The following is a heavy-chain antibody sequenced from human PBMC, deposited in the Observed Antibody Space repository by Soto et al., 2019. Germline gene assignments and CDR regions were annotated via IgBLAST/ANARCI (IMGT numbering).Heavy chain of an antibody. CDR2: IYYSGST. D-gene: IGHD1-1*01. J-gene: IGHJ3*02. Sequence: PSETLSLTCTVSGGSISSYYWSWIRQPPGKGLEWIGYIYYSGSTNYNPSLKSRVTISVDTSKNQFSLKLSSVTAADTAVYYCASFIVTTGTTFDAFDIGGKGKMVTV. CDR1: GGSISSYY. CDR3: ASFIVTTGTTFDAFDI. V-gene: IGHV4-59*01.